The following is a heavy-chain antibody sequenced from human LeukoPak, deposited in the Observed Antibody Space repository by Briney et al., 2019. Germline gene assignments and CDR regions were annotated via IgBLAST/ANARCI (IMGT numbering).Heavy chain of an antibody. CDR2: IYHSGST. CDR3: ARRYYYGSGSYYDY. J-gene: IGHJ4*02. CDR1: GYSISSGYY. D-gene: IGHD3-10*01. Sequence: SETLSLTCTVSGYSISSGYYWGWIRQPPGKGLEWIGSIYHSGSTYYNPPLKSRVTISVDTSKNQFSLKLNSVTAADTAVYYCARRYYYGSGSYYDYWGQGTLVTVSS. V-gene: IGHV4-38-2*02.